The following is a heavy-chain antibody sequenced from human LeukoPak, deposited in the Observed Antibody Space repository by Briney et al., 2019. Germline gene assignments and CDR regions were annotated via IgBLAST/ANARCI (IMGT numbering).Heavy chain of an antibody. D-gene: IGHD2-8*02. CDR3: ARGNWWVGAAQYCDY. CDR2: ISSSSGTI. CDR1: GFTFSSYS. Sequence: PGGSLRLSCAASGFTFSSYSMNWVRQAPGKGLEWVSYISSSSGTIYYADSVRGRFTISRDNAKNLLYLQMDNLRAEDTAVYFCARGNWWVGAAQYCDYWGRGTLVTVSS. V-gene: IGHV3-48*04. J-gene: IGHJ4*02.